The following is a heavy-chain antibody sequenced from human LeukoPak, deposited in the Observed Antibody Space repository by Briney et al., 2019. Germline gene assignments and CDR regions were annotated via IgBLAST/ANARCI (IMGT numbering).Heavy chain of an antibody. D-gene: IGHD2/OR15-2a*01. CDR1: GVSISSGSYY. CDR3: ARLWDSTGLYFYYYMDV. V-gene: IGHV4-39*01. CDR2: IYRNGNT. Sequence: SETLSLTCSVSGVSISSGSYYWGWIRQPPGMGLEWIGIIYRNGNTNYNPSLKSRVTISADTSRNQFSLRMDSVTAADTAVYYCARLWDSTGLYFYYYMDVWGEGTTVTVSS. J-gene: IGHJ6*03.